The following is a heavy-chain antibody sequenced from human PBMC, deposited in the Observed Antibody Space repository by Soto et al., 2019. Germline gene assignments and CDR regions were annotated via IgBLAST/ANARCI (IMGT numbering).Heavy chain of an antibody. Sequence: ASVKVACKVSGYTLTELSMHWVRQAPGKGLEWMGGFDPEDGETIYAQKFQGRVTMAEDTSTDTAYMELSSLRSEDTAVYYCAAYDSSGYPTPGWGQGTLVTVSS. CDR3: AAYDSSGYPTPG. CDR2: FDPEDGET. D-gene: IGHD3-22*01. CDR1: GYTLTELS. V-gene: IGHV1-24*01. J-gene: IGHJ4*02.